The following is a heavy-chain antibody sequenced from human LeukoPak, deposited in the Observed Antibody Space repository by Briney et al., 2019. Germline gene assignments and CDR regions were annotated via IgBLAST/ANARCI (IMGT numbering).Heavy chain of an antibody. Sequence: GGSLRLSCAASGITVSANYWNWVRQAPGKGLEWVSVISSGGSASHADSVKGRFTISRDNSKNTLYLQMNSLRAEDTAVYYCARGWSSSSYFGYWGQGTLVTVSS. J-gene: IGHJ4*02. CDR1: GITVSANY. CDR3: ARGWSSSSYFGY. D-gene: IGHD6-6*01. CDR2: ISSGGSA. V-gene: IGHV3-66*01.